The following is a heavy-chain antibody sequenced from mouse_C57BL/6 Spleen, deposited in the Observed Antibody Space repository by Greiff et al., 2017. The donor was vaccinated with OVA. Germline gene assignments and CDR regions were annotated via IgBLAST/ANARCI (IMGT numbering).Heavy chain of an antibody. Sequence: EVKLQESGAELVRPGASVKLSCTASGFNIKDDYMHWVKQRPEQGLEWIGWIDPENGDTEYASKFQGKATITADTSSNTAYLQLSSLTSEDTAVYYCTTRYYGSSLFAYWGQGTLVTVSA. CDR1: GFNIKDDY. CDR2: IDPENGDT. D-gene: IGHD1-1*01. CDR3: TTRYYGSSLFAY. V-gene: IGHV14-4*01. J-gene: IGHJ3*01.